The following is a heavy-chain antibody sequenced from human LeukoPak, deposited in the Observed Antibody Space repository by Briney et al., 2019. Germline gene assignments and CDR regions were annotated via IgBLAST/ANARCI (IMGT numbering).Heavy chain of an antibody. J-gene: IGHJ4*02. V-gene: IGHV3-30-3*01. CDR3: ARGALVIAAAGTGTFDY. CDR2: ISYDGSNK. Sequence: GRSLRLSCAASGFTFSSYAMHWVRQAPGKGLEWVAVISYDGSNKYYADSVKGRFTISRDNSKNTLYLQMNSLRAEDTAVYYCARGALVIAAAGTGTFDYWGQGTLVTVSS. CDR1: GFTFSSYA. D-gene: IGHD6-13*01.